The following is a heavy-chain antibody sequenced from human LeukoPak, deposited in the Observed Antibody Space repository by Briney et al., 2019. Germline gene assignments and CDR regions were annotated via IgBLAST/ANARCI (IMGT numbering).Heavy chain of an antibody. CDR2: IKQDGSEK. J-gene: IGHJ4*02. CDR3: ARDIVVVVAATNHFDY. Sequence: PGGSLRLSCAASGFTFSSYWMSWVHQAPGKGLEWVANIKQDGSEKYYVDSVKGRFTISRDNAKNSLYLQMNSLRAEDTAVYYCARDIVVVVAATNHFDYWGQGTLVTVSS. V-gene: IGHV3-7*01. CDR1: GFTFSSYW. D-gene: IGHD2-15*01.